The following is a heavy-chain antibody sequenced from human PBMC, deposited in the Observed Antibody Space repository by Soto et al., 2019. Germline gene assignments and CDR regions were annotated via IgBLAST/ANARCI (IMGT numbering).Heavy chain of an antibody. V-gene: IGHV3-13*01. CDR2: IGTAGDT. D-gene: IGHD2-21*02. CDR1: GFTFSSYD. J-gene: IGHJ6*02. CDR3: ARAGDWPDYYYGMDV. Sequence: GGSLRLSCAASGFTFSSYDMHWVRQATGKGLEWVSAIGTAGDTYYPGSVKGRFTISRENAKNSLYLQMNSLRAEDTAVYYCARAGDWPDYYYGMDVWGQGTTVTVSS.